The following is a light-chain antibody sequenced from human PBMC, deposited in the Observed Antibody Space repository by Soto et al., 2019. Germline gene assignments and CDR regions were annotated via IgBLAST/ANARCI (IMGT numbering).Light chain of an antibody. J-gene: IGKJ1*01. V-gene: IGKV1-17*01. CDR3: LQYSTYPWT. CDR2: EAS. Sequence: DIQMTQSPSSLSASVGDRVTITCRASQDIRNDLDWFHQKPAKAPERLIYEASNLQSGVPSRFNSSGSGTEFTLTISSLQAADFAPYFCLQYSTYPWTFGQGTQVEIQ. CDR1: QDIRND.